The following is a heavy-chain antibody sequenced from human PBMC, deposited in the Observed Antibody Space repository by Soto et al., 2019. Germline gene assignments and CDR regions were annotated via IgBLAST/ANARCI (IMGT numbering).Heavy chain of an antibody. Sequence: SETLSLTCTVSGGSISSGGYYWSWIRQHPGKGLEWIGYIYYSGSTYYNPSLKSRVTISVDTSKNQFSLKLSSVTAADTAVYYCARDQRGGVAFDIWGQGTMVTVSS. V-gene: IGHV4-31*03. CDR1: GGSISSGGYY. J-gene: IGHJ3*02. D-gene: IGHD1-26*01. CDR2: IYYSGST. CDR3: ARDQRGGVAFDI.